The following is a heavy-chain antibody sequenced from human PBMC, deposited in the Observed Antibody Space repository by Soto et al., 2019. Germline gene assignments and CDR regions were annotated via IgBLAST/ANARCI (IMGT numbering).Heavy chain of an antibody. V-gene: IGHV4-61*01. CDR1: GGSVSSSSYY. J-gene: IGHJ3*01. Sequence: TSETLSLTCTVSGGSVSSSSYYWSWIRQPPGKGLEWIGYIYYSGSTNYNPSLKSRVTISVDTSKNQFSLKLSSVTAADTAVYYCARVWGGGFDFWGQGTMVT. D-gene: IGHD3-10*01. CDR2: IYYSGST. CDR3: ARVWGGGFDF.